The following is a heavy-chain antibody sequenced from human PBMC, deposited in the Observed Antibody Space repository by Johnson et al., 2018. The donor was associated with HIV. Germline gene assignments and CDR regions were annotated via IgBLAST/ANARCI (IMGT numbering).Heavy chain of an antibody. V-gene: IGHV3-23*04. D-gene: IGHD3-16*01. J-gene: IGHJ3*02. Sequence: VQLVESGGGVVQPGRSLRLSCAASKLTFSNYAMTWVRQAPGKGLEWVSSISGSDGATYYAVSVKGRFTISTDNSNNTLYLQMNSLRAEDTAVYYCAKPPSMGADGFAIWGHGTMVTVSS. CDR1: KLTFSNYA. CDR2: ISGSDGAT. CDR3: AKPPSMGADGFAI.